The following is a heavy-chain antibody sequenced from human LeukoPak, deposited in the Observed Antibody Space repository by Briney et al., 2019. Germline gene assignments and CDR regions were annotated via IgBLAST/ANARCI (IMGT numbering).Heavy chain of an antibody. Sequence: PSETLSLTCIVSGGSISSSYWSWIRQPAGKGLEWIGRIYSSGSTNYNPSLRSRVTMSVDTSKNQFSLKLSSVTAADTAVYYCARYSSSWTDAFDIWGQGTMVTVSS. CDR3: ARYSSSWTDAFDI. V-gene: IGHV4-4*07. CDR1: GGSISSSY. CDR2: IYSSGST. J-gene: IGHJ3*02. D-gene: IGHD6-13*01.